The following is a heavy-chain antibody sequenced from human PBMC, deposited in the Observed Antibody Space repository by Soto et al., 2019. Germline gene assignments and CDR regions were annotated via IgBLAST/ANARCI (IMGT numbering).Heavy chain of an antibody. V-gene: IGHV3-7*05. Sequence: EVQLVESGGDLVQPGGSLRLSCAASGFSISTYWMGWVRQFPGKGLEWVANIKYDDSEKPYMDSVEGRFTISRDNAKNTLYLQMNRLRVADTAVYYCAAGSRSHWFDYWGQGTLVTVSS. CDR3: AAGSRSHWFDY. CDR1: GFSISTYW. D-gene: IGHD1-1*01. CDR2: IKYDDSEK. J-gene: IGHJ4*02.